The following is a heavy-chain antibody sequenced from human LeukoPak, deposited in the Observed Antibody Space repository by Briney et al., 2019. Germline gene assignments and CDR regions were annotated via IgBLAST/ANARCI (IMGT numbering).Heavy chain of an antibody. CDR3: ARSNQADDY. J-gene: IGHJ4*02. D-gene: IGHD4-11*01. CDR2: INPGGSST. Sequence: GGSLRLSCAAPGFTFSNYWMHWVRQVPGKGLAWVSRINPGGSSTTYADSVKGRFTISRDNAKNTLYLQMNSLRAEDTAVYYCARSNQADDYWGQGTLVTVSS. CDR1: GFTFSNYW. V-gene: IGHV3-74*01.